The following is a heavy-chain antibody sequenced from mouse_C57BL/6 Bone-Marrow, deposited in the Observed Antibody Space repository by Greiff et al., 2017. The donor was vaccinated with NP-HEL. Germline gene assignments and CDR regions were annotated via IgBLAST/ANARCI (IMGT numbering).Heavy chain of an antibody. D-gene: IGHD2-12*01. CDR2: INPSSGYT. Sequence: QVQLKESGAELARPGASVKMSCKASGYTFTSYTMHWVKQRPGQGLEWIGYINPSSGYTKYNQKFKDKATLTADKSSSTAYMQLSSLTSEDSAVYYCAREAYYKDYAMDYWGQGTSVTVSS. CDR3: AREAYYKDYAMDY. CDR1: GYTFTSYT. J-gene: IGHJ4*01. V-gene: IGHV1-4*01.